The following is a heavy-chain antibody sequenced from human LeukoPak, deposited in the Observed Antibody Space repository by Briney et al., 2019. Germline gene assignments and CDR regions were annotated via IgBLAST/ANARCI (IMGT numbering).Heavy chain of an antibody. CDR2: IRSDGSNK. CDR3: ATDRAGWQPNF. V-gene: IGHV3-30*02. D-gene: IGHD6-19*01. J-gene: IGHJ4*02. Sequence: TGGSLRLSCAASGITFSYTGMHWVRQAPGKGLDWVTFIRSDGSNKYYADSVKGRFTVSRDNSKNTMYLQMDSLRPEDTAVYYCATDRAGWQPNFWGQGTLVTVSS. CDR1: GITFSYTG.